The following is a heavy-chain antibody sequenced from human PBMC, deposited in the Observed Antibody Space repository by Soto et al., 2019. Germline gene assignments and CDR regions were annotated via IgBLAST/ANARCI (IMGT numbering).Heavy chain of an antibody. Sequence: SETMSLTCTASSGTINSGPYSWSWIRQPPGKGLEWIGTFHYSGSTYYSPSLESRVTISVDTSKNQFSLKVSSVTAADTAVYYCARLGGYCSGTSCYGYYGMDVWGQGTTVTVSS. CDR1: SGTINSGPYS. D-gene: IGHD2-2*01. CDR2: FHYSGST. V-gene: IGHV4-39*01. J-gene: IGHJ6*02. CDR3: ARLGGYCSGTSCYGYYGMDV.